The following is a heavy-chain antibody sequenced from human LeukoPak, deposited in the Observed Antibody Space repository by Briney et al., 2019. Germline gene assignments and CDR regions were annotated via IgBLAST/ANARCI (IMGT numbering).Heavy chain of an antibody. J-gene: IGHJ4*02. CDR1: GGGSFSNYA. D-gene: IGHD4-23*01. CDR2: IIPILRTP. Sequence: SVKVSCKASGGGSFSNYALSWVRQAPGQGLEWMAGIIPILRTPNYAQRFQGRLTITTDESTSTAYMELSSLRSEGTAVYYCARGKSPTVATPFDYWGQGTLVTVSS. V-gene: IGHV1-69*05. CDR3: ARGKSPTVATPFDY.